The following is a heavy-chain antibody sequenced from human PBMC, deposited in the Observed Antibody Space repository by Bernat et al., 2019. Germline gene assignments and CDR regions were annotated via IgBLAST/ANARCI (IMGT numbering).Heavy chain of an antibody. J-gene: IGHJ4*02. D-gene: IGHD1-26*01. CDR2: IRYDGSNK. CDR1: GFTFSSYG. CDR3: AKDGGSYYVDDY. Sequence: QVQLVESGGGVVQPGGSLRLSYAASGFTFSSYGMHWVRQAPGKGLEWVAFIRYDGSNKYYADSVKGRFTISRDNSKNTLYLQMNSLRAEDTAVYYCAKDGGSYYVDDYWGQGTLVTVSS. V-gene: IGHV3-30*02.